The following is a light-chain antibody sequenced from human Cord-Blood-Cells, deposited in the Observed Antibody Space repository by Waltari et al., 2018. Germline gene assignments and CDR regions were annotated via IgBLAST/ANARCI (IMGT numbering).Light chain of an antibody. CDR1: SSDVGGYNY. CDR3: SSYTSSSTLYV. CDR2: EVS. Sequence: QSALTQPASVSGSPGQSITISCTGTSSDVGGYNYVSWYQQHPGKAPKLMIYEVSNRPPVVSNRFSGSKSGNTASLTISGLQAEDEADYYCSSYTSSSTLYVFGTGTKVIVL. J-gene: IGLJ1*01. V-gene: IGLV2-14*01.